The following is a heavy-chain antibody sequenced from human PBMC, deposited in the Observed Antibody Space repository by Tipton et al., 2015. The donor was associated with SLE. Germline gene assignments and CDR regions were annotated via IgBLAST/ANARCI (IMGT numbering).Heavy chain of an antibody. CDR2: IYTSGST. D-gene: IGHD6-13*01. CDR3: ARVAAGYSSSGNDY. J-gene: IGHJ4*02. CDR1: GGSISSHY. Sequence: GLVKPSETLSLTCTVSGGSISSHYWSWIRQPPGKGLEWIGYIYTSGSTNYNPSLKSRVTISVDTSKNQFSLKLSSVTAADTAVYYCARVAAGYSSSGNDYWGQGTLVTVSS. V-gene: IGHV4-4*09.